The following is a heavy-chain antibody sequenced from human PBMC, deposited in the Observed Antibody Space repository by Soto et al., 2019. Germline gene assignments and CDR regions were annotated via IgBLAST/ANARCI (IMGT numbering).Heavy chain of an antibody. D-gene: IGHD6-13*01. CDR3: AKPGSSWPYDAFDI. V-gene: IGHV3-23*01. J-gene: IGHJ3*02. Sequence: GASLGLSGAASGFTFSSYGRRWVRQAAGKGLEWVSAISGSGGSTYYADSATGRFTISRDNSKNTLYLQMNSLRAEDTAVYYCAKPGSSWPYDAFDIWGQGTMVTVSS. CDR1: GFTFSSYG. CDR2: ISGSGGST.